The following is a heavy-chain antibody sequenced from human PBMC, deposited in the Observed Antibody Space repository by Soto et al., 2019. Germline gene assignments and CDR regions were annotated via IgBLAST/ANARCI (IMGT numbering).Heavy chain of an antibody. CDR1: GGTFSSYA. CDR3: AIDQPEVLRFLEWSSEYGMDV. CDR2: IIPIFGTA. Sequence: SVKVSCKASGGTFSSYAISWVRRAPGQGLEWMGGIIPIFGTANYAQKFQGRVTITADESTSTAYMELSSLRSEDTAVYYCAIDQPEVLRFLEWSSEYGMDVWGQGTTVTVSS. J-gene: IGHJ6*02. V-gene: IGHV1-69*13. D-gene: IGHD3-3*01.